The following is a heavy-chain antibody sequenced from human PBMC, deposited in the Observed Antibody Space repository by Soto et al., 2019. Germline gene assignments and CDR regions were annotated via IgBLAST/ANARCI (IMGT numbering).Heavy chain of an antibody. CDR2: IIPIFGTA. D-gene: IGHD4-17*01. Sequence: QVQLVQSGAEVKKPGSSVKVSCKASGGTFSSYAISWVRQAPGQGLEWMGGIIPIFGTANYAQKFQGRVTITXXEXTXXAYMELSSLRSEDTAVYYCARDHGDYPYYYYGMDVWGQGTTVTVSS. V-gene: IGHV1-69*05. J-gene: IGHJ6*02. CDR3: ARDHGDYPYYYYGMDV. CDR1: GGTFSSYA.